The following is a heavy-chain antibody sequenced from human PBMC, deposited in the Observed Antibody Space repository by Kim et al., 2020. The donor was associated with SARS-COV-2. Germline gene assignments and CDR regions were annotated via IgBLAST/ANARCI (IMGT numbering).Heavy chain of an antibody. V-gene: IGHV4-30-2*01. Sequence: YNPPLKSRVTISVDRSKNQFSLKLSSVTAADTAVYYCARAVTGTTGLFDYWGQGTLVTVSS. D-gene: IGHD1-7*01. CDR3: ARAVTGTTGLFDY. J-gene: IGHJ4*02.